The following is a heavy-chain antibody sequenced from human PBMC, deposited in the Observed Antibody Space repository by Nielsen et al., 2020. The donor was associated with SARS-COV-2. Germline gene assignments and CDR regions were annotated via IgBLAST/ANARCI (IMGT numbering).Heavy chain of an antibody. D-gene: IGHD5-12*01. CDR3: ARAVATDYYYYMDV. J-gene: IGHJ6*03. V-gene: IGHV4-61*01. CDR1: GGSVSSGSYY. CDR2: IYYSGST. Sequence: SETLSLTCTVSGGSVSSGSYYWSWIRQPPGKGLEWIGYIYYSGSTNYNPSLKSRVTISVDTSKNQFSLKLSSVTAADTAVYYCARAVATDYYYYMDVWGKGTTVTVSS.